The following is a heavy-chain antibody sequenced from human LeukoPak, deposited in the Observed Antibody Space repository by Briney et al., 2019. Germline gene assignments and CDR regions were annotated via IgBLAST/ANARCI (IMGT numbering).Heavy chain of an antibody. D-gene: IGHD2-2*01. V-gene: IGHV4-59*01. CDR2: IYSSGTT. CDR1: GGSIRGFY. J-gene: IGHJ6*02. Sequence: SETLSPTCSVSGGSIRGFYWNWIRQPPGKGLEWIGHIYSSGTTDYNPSLKSRVTISVDTSKSQFSLRLTSVTAADTAVYYCARAGGGCSRASCPIPYYGLDVWGQGTTVTVSS. CDR3: ARAGGGCSRASCPIPYYGLDV.